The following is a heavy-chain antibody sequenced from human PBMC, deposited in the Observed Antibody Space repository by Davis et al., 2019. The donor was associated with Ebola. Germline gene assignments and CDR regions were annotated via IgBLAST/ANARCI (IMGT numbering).Heavy chain of an antibody. D-gene: IGHD3-10*01. CDR2: INHSGST. V-gene: IGHV4-34*01. Sequence: MPSETLSLTCAVYGGSFSGYYWSWIRQPPGKGLEWIGEINHSGSTNYNPSLKSRVTISVDTSKNQFSLKLSSVTAADTAVYYCARDHKIGGYYYYGMDVWGQGTTVTVSS. J-gene: IGHJ6*02. CDR3: ARDHKIGGYYYYGMDV. CDR1: GGSFSGYY.